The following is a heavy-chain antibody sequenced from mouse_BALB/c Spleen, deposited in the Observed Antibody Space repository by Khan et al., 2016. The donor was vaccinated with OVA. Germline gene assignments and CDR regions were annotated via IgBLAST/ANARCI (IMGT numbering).Heavy chain of an antibody. Sequence: EVALVESGGGLVQPGGSRKLSCAASGFTFSSFGMHWVRQAPEKGREWVAYISSGGSTIYYADTVKGRFTSSRDNPKNTLFLQMTSLRSEDTAMYYCARSGGNYFDYWGQGTTLTVSS. CDR1: GFTFSSFG. D-gene: IGHD3-1*01. CDR3: ARSGGNYFDY. V-gene: IGHV5-17*02. J-gene: IGHJ2*01. CDR2: ISSGGSTI.